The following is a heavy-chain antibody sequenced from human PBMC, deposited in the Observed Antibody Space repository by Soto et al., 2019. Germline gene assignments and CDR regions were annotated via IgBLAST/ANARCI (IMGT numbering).Heavy chain of an antibody. CDR3: AKPRTIAAAGTSWFDP. J-gene: IGHJ5*02. D-gene: IGHD6-13*01. CDR1: GFTFSSYG. V-gene: IGHV3-30*18. CDR2: ISYDGSNK. Sequence: QVQLVESGGGVVQPGRSLRLSCAASGFTFSSYGMHWVRQAPGKGLEWVAVISYDGSNKYYADSVKGRFTISRDNSKNTLYLQINSLRAEDTAVYYCAKPRTIAAAGTSWFDPWGQGTLVTVSS.